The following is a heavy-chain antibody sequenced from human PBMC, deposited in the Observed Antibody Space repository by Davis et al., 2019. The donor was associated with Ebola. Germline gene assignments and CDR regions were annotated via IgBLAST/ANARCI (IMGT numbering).Heavy chain of an antibody. CDR3: VRDRGPYNWFDP. CDR2: IYYSGST. D-gene: IGHD2-21*01. V-gene: IGHV4-30-4*08. Sequence: SETLSLTCTVSGGSISSGGYYWSWIRQHPGKGLEWIGYIYYSGSTYYNPSLKSRVTISVDTSKNQFSLKLSSVTAADTAVYYCVRDRGPYNWFDPWGQGTLVTVSS. CDR1: GGSISSGGYY. J-gene: IGHJ5*02.